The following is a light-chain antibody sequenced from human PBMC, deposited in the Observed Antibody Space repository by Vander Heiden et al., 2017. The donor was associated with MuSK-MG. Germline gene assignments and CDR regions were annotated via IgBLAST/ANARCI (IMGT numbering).Light chain of an antibody. J-gene: IGLJ3*02. Sequence: QTGVTQEPSCSVSPGVTVTLTCGLSSGSVSTSYYPSWYQQTPGQAPRTRISHTNTRSAGVPGRFSGSILGNKAALTITEAQEDDESDYYCVRYMGSGIWVCGGGTKLTVL. CDR1: SGSVSTSYY. CDR3: VRYMGSGIWV. V-gene: IGLV8-61*01. CDR2: HTN.